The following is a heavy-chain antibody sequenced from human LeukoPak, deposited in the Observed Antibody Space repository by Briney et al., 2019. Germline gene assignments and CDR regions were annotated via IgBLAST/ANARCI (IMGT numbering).Heavy chain of an antibody. Sequence: GASVKVSCKASGYTFTSYAMHWVRQAPGQRLEWMGWINAGNGNTKYSQKFQGRVTITRDTSASTAYMELSSLRSEDTAMYYCAKGRNPVGAIYGFGYYYYMDVWGKGTTVTVSS. CDR3: AKGRNPVGAIYGFGYYYYMDV. J-gene: IGHJ6*03. D-gene: IGHD1-26*01. CDR1: GYTFTSYA. CDR2: INAGNGNT. V-gene: IGHV1-3*01.